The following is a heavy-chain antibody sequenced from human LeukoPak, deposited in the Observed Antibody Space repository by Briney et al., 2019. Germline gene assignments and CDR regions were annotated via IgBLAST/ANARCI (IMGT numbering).Heavy chain of an antibody. CDR3: ARDIKALYSGSYSGLGY. Sequence: RRCLRLSCAASGFTFSSYAMHWVRQAPGKGLEWVAVISYDGSNKYYADSVKGRYTISTDNSKNTLYLQMNRLRAEDTGVYCGARDIKALYSGSYSGLGYWGQGTLVTVS. V-gene: IGHV3-30-3*01. J-gene: IGHJ4*02. D-gene: IGHD1-26*01. CDR2: ISYDGSNK. CDR1: GFTFSSYA.